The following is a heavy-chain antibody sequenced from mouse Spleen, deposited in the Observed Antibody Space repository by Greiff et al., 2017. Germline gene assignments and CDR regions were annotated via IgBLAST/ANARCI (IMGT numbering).Heavy chain of an antibody. CDR1: GYTFTDYY. V-gene: IGHV1-19*01. CDR2: INPYNGGT. CDR3: ASIYYGDYYYAMDY. Sequence: VQLQQSGPVLVKPGASVKMSCKASGYTFTDYYMNWVKQSHGKSLEWIGVINPYNGGTSYNQKFKGKATLTVDKSSSTAYMELRSLTSEDSAVYYCASIYYGDYYYAMDYWGQGTSVTVSS. J-gene: IGHJ4*01. D-gene: IGHD2-13*01.